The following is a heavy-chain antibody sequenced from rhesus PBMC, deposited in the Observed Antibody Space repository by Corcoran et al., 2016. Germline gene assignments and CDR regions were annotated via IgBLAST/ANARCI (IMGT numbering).Heavy chain of an antibody. J-gene: IGHJ1*01. V-gene: IGHV3S16*01. D-gene: IGHD2-15*01. CDR1: GFTFSDYY. Sequence: EVQRVESGGGLVQPGGSLRLSCAASGFTFSDYYMSWVRQAPGKGLEWVLSICIASSYIYYANSVKGRFTISRDNAKKSLSLQMNSLKTEDTAVYYCTSGVGPEYFEFWGQGALVTVSS. CDR3: TSGVGPEYFEF. CDR2: ICIASSYI.